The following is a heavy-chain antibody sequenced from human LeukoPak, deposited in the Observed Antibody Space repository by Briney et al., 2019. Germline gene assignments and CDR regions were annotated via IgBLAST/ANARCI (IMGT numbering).Heavy chain of an antibody. Sequence: NPSETLSLTCTVSGGSISSGSYYWSWIRQPAGKGLEWIGRIYTRGSTNYNPSLKSRVTISVDTSKNQFSLKLSSVTAADTAVYYCARELLNRGTTGTGHFDYWGQGTLVTVSS. CDR3: ARELLNRGTTGTGHFDY. V-gene: IGHV4-61*02. D-gene: IGHD1-1*01. J-gene: IGHJ4*02. CDR2: IYTRGST. CDR1: GGSISSGSYY.